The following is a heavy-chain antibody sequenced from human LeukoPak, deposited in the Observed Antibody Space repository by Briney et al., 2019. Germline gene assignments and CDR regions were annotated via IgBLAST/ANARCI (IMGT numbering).Heavy chain of an antibody. CDR2: IIPIFGTA. CDR3: ARVGDSSGYHLDY. V-gene: IGHV1-69*13. D-gene: IGHD3-22*01. J-gene: IGHJ4*02. Sequence: ASVKVSCKASGGTFSSYAISWVRQAPGQGLEWMGGIIPIFGTANYAQKFQGRVTITADESTSTAYMELSSLRSEDTAVYYCARVGDSSGYHLDYWGQGTLVTVSS. CDR1: GGTFSSYA.